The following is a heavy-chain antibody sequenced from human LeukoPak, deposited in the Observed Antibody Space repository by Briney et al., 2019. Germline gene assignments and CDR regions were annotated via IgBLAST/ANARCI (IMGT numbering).Heavy chain of an antibody. CDR3: ARHIKYYYYGMDV. Sequence: GGSLRLSCAASGFTVNSNYMTWVRQAPGKGLEWVSVIDSGGSTYYADSVKGRFTISRDNSKNTLYLQMNSLRADDTAVYYCARHIKYYYYGMDVWGQGTTVTVSS. CDR2: IDSGGST. V-gene: IGHV3-66*04. CDR1: GFTVNSNY. J-gene: IGHJ6*02.